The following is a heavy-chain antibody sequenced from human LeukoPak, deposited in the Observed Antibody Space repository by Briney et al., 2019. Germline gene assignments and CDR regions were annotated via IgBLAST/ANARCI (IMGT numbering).Heavy chain of an antibody. Sequence: SGGSLRLSCAASGFSVSSNYISWVGQAPGRGLEWVSVIYSGGSTKYADSVKARFTISRDNSKNTVYLQMNSLRAEDTAVYYCARATLDNWGQGTLVTVSS. J-gene: IGHJ4*02. CDR2: IYSGGST. CDR3: ARATLDN. CDR1: GFSVSSNY. V-gene: IGHV3-53*01.